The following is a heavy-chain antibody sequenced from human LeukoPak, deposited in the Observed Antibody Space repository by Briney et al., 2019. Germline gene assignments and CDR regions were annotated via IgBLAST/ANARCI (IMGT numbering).Heavy chain of an antibody. CDR3: ARARRGIVVVPAPYYFDY. Sequence: ASVKVSCKASGYTFTSYDINWVRQATGQGLEWMGWMNPNSGNTGYAQKFQGRVTMTRNTSISTAYMELSSLRSEDTAVYYCARARRGIVVVPAPYYFDYWGQGTLVTVSS. V-gene: IGHV1-8*01. D-gene: IGHD2-2*01. CDR2: MNPNSGNT. CDR1: GYTFTSYD. J-gene: IGHJ4*02.